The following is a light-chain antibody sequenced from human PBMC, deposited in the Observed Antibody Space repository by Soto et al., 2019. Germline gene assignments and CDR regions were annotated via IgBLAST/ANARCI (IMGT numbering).Light chain of an antibody. CDR2: DAS. Sequence: EIVLTQSPATLSLSPGERATLTCRASQSVTNYIAWYQQRPGQAPRLLIYDASNRGGGVPARFSGSRAGTDFTLTISDLEPADFGLYYCQQRLNWPPGFGQGTKVDIK. J-gene: IGKJ1*01. V-gene: IGKV3-11*01. CDR1: QSVTNY. CDR3: QQRLNWPPG.